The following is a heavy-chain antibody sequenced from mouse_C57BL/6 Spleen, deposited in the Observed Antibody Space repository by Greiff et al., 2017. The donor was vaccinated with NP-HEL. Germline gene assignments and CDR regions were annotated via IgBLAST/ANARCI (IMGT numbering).Heavy chain of an antibody. V-gene: IGHV1-76*01. CDR2: IYPGSGNT. CDR3: AIYYGNPYFDY. J-gene: IGHJ2*01. D-gene: IGHD2-1*01. CDR1: GYTFTDYY. Sequence: QVQLQQSGAELVRPGASVKLSCKASGYTFTDYYINWVKQRPGQGLEWIARIYPGSGNTYYNEKFKGKATLTAEKSSSTAYMQRSSLTSEDSAVYFGAIYYGNPYFDYWGQGTTLTVSS.